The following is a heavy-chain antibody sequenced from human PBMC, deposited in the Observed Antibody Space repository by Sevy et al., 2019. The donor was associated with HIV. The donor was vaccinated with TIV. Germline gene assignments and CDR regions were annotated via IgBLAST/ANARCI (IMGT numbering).Heavy chain of an antibody. J-gene: IGHJ4*02. Sequence: GESLKISCKGSGYSFATNWIGWVRQMPGKGLEWMGIIYPGDSDTRYSPSFQGQVTITADKSISTAYLQWSSLKASDTSMYYCARLTSLVSDFDYWGQGTLVTVSS. D-gene: IGHD6-13*01. CDR1: GYSFATNW. CDR2: IYPGDSDT. CDR3: ARLTSLVSDFDY. V-gene: IGHV5-51*01.